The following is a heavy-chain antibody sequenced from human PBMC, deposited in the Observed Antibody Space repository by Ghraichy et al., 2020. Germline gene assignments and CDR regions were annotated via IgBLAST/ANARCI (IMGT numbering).Heavy chain of an antibody. CDR3: ARDVGIAAARYYYYYGMDV. Sequence: SETLSLTCTVSGGSISSGDYYWSWIRQPPGKGLEWIGYIYYSGSTYYNPSLKSRVTISVDTSKNQFSLKLSSVTAADTAVYYCARDVGIAAARYYYYYGMDVWGQGTTVTVSS. CDR2: IYYSGST. J-gene: IGHJ6*02. CDR1: GGSISSGDYY. V-gene: IGHV4-30-4*01. D-gene: IGHD6-13*01.